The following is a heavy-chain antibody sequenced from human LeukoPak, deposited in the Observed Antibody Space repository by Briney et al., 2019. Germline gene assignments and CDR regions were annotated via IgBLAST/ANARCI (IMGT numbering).Heavy chain of an antibody. CDR1: GYTFTGYY. V-gene: IGHV1-2*02. Sequence: ASVKVSCKASGYTFTGYYIHWLRQAPGQGLEWMGWIIPDSCDTNYAQKFQGRVTMTRDTSISTAYMELSRLRSDDTAVYYCARGGYSGSYFLHDAFDIWGQGTMVTVSS. CDR3: ARGGYSGSYFLHDAFDI. CDR2: IIPDSCDT. D-gene: IGHD1-26*01. J-gene: IGHJ3*02.